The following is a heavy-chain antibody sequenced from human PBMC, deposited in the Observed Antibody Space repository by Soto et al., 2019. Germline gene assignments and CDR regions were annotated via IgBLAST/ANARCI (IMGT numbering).Heavy chain of an antibody. J-gene: IGHJ4*02. CDR2: IDIDGSIT. CDR3: VRGNPRNEY. V-gene: IGHV3-74*01. Sequence: EVQLVESGGGLVQPGGSLRLSCVASGFNFGSYWMHWIRQAPGKGLVGVSRIDIDGSITTYADSVAGRFTISRDNAKKTLYLQMNSLTCEDSPLYFCVRGNPRNEYWGQGTLVTVSS. D-gene: IGHD1-1*01. CDR1: GFNFGSYW.